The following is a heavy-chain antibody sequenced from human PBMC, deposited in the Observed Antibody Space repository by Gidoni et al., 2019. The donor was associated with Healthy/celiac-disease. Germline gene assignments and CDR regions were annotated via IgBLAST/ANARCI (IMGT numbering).Heavy chain of an antibody. J-gene: IGHJ4*02. CDR1: GGSISRGGYY. Sequence: QVQLQESGPGLVKPSQTLSLTCTVSGGSISRGGYYWSWIRQHPGKGLEWIGYIYYSGSTYYNPSLKSRVTISVDTSKNQFSLKLSSVTAADTAVYYCARLTGDSSGYYLFDYWGQGTLVTVSS. CDR3: ARLTGDSSGYYLFDY. CDR2: IYYSGST. V-gene: IGHV4-31*03. D-gene: IGHD3-22*01.